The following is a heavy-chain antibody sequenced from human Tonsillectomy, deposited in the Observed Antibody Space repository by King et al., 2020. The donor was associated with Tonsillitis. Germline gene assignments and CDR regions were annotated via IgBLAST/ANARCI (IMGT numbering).Heavy chain of an antibody. CDR1: GFTFNNYW. D-gene: IGHD3-10*01. V-gene: IGHV3-7*01. CDR2: VKQDGTEK. CDR3: ARLDYGSGSYYPKLFDY. Sequence: VQLVESGGGLVQPGGSLRLSCAASGFTFNNYWMNWVRQAPGKGLEWVANVKQDGTEKYYVASVKGRFTISRDNAKNSLYLQMNSLRAEDTAVYYCARLDYGSGSYYPKLFDYWGQGTLVTVSS. J-gene: IGHJ4*02.